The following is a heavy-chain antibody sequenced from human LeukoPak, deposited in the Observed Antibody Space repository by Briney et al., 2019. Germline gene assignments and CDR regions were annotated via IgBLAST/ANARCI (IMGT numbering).Heavy chain of an antibody. D-gene: IGHD3-10*01. CDR1: GGSFSGYY. Sequence: SETLSLTCAVYGGSFSGYYWSWIRQPPGKGLEWIGEINHSGSTNYSPSLKSRVTISVDTSKNQFSLKLSSVTAADTAVYYCARYGSGSYYDSGLYYYYYMDVWGKGTTVTVSS. CDR3: ARYGSGSYYDSGLYYYYYMDV. V-gene: IGHV4-34*01. J-gene: IGHJ6*03. CDR2: INHSGST.